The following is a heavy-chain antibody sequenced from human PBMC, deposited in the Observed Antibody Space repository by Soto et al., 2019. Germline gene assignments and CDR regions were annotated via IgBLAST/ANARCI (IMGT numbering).Heavy chain of an antibody. CDR1: GFSLSTSGVG. Sequence: KESGPTLVKPTQTLTLTCTFSGFSLSTSGVGVGWIRQPPGKALEWLALIYWNDDKRYSPSLKSRLTITKDTSKNQVVLTMTNMDPVDTATYYCAHVDTAMVKGGYYFDYWGQGTLVTVSS. V-gene: IGHV2-5*01. CDR3: AHVDTAMVKGGYYFDY. D-gene: IGHD5-18*01. CDR2: IYWNDDK. J-gene: IGHJ4*02.